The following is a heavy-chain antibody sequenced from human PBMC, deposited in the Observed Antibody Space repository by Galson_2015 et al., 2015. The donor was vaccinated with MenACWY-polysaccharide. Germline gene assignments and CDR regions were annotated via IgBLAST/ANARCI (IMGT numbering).Heavy chain of an antibody. CDR2: VYDGGST. CDR1: GASLSSGGYY. Sequence: LSLTCTVSGASLSSGGYYWNGIRRSPGKDLEWIGYVYDGGSTKYNPSLKSRLTISVDTSKNQFSLKLSSVIDADTAVYYCARAPRGYCNGKTCFGWFDPWGQGTLVTVSA. J-gene: IGHJ5*02. D-gene: IGHD2-15*01. CDR3: ARAPRGYCNGKTCFGWFDP. V-gene: IGHV4-31*03.